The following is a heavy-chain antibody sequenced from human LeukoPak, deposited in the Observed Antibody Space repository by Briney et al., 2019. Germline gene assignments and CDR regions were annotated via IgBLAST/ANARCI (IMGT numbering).Heavy chain of an antibody. Sequence: SETLSLTCTVSGGSISNYYWSWIRRPPGKGLEWIGHIYYSGSTYYNPSLRSRVTISVDTSKNQFSLNLNSVTAADAAVYYCARALSGTYGLFQHWGQGTLVTVSS. J-gene: IGHJ1*01. D-gene: IGHD1-26*01. V-gene: IGHV4-59*01. CDR3: ARALSGTYGLFQH. CDR2: IYYSGST. CDR1: GGSISNYY.